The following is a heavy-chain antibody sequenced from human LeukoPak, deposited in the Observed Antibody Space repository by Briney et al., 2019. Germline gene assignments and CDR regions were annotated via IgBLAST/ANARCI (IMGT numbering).Heavy chain of an antibody. V-gene: IGHV3-74*01. CDR1: GYTFSRYW. CDR3: TTDTFGARDS. Sequence: GWSLRLSCAASGYTFSRYWMHWVRQGPGKGLVWVSRINEDGSSTSYAESVRGRFTISRDNAKNTLYLQMNSLRAEDAAVYYCTTDTFGARDSWGQGTLVTVSS. CDR2: INEDGSST. J-gene: IGHJ4*02. D-gene: IGHD3-10*01.